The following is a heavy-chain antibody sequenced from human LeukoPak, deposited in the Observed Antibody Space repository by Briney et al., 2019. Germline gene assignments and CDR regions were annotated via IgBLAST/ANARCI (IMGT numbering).Heavy chain of an antibody. D-gene: IGHD3-10*01. CDR3: ATERFGEFRRYGMDV. Sequence: SETLSLTCTVSGGSISSGGYYWSWIRQHPGKGLEWIGYIYYSGSTNYNPSLKSRVTISVDTSKNQFSLKLNSVTAADTAVYYCATERFGEFRRYGMDVWGQGTTVTVSS. CDR2: IYYSGST. V-gene: IGHV4-31*03. CDR1: GGSISSGGYY. J-gene: IGHJ6*02.